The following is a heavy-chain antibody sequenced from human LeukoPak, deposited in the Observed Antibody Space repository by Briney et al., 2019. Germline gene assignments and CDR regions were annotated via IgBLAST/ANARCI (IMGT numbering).Heavy chain of an antibody. V-gene: IGHV4-4*07. CDR2: IYTSGST. CDR3: ARDLTYCGGDCYPGAPYNWFDP. CDR1: GGSISSYY. J-gene: IGHJ5*02. Sequence: SETLSLTCTVSGGSISSYYWSWIRQPAGKGLEWIGRIYTSGSTNYNPSLKSRVTMSVDTSKNQFSLKLSSVTAADTAVCYCARDLTYCGGDCYPGAPYNWFDPWGQGTLVTVSS. D-gene: IGHD2-21*02.